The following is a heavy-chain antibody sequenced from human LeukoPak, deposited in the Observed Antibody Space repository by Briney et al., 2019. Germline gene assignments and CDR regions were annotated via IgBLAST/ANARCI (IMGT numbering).Heavy chain of an antibody. Sequence: SMKPSSKASGYTATIHGTSWDRQPHKQVIEWVGGTIPIFGTANYAQKFQGRVTITADESTSTAYMELSSLRSEDTAVYYCARSPLPTVEEQFYFDYWGQGTLVTVSS. CDR1: GYTATIHG. V-gene: IGHV1-69*13. D-gene: IGHD4-23*01. CDR2: TIPIFGTA. J-gene: IGHJ4*02. CDR3: ARSPLPTVEEQFYFDY.